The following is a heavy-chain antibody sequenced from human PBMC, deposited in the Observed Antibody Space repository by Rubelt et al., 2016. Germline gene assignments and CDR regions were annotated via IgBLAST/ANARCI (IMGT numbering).Heavy chain of an antibody. CDR3: ARDHSSGWYLEGFFDY. D-gene: IGHD6-19*01. Sequence: QVQLQESGPGLVKPSETLSLTCTVSGYSISSGYYWGWIRQPPGTGLGWIGSSYHSGSTYYNPSLKSRVTISVDTSKNQFSLKLSSVTAADTAVYYCARDHSSGWYLEGFFDYWGQGTLVTVSS. J-gene: IGHJ4*02. CDR1: GYSISSGYY. V-gene: IGHV4-38-2*02. CDR2: SYHSGST.